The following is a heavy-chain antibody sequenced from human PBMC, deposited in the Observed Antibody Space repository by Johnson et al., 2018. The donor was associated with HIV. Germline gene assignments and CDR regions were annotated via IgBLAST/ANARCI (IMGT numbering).Heavy chain of an antibody. CDR1: GFTFSSYG. V-gene: IGHV3-30*02. CDR3: AKDWSRTVGATLGPGAFDI. Sequence: QVQLVESGGGVVQPGGSLRLSCAASGFTFSSYGMHWVRQAPGKGLEWVAFIRYDGSNKYYADSVKGGFTISRDNSKNTLYLQMRGLRAEDTAVYYCAKDWSRTVGATLGPGAFDIWGQGTMVTVSS. CDR2: IRYDGSNK. J-gene: IGHJ3*02. D-gene: IGHD1-26*01.